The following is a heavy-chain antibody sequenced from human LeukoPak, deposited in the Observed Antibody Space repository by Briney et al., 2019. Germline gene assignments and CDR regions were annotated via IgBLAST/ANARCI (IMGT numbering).Heavy chain of an antibody. D-gene: IGHD3-22*01. CDR3: ARVSNYYDSTADAFDI. Sequence: PSETLSLTCTVSGGSISSYYWSWIRQPPGKGLEWIGYIYYSGSTNYNPSLKSRVTISVDTSKNQFSLKLSSVTAADTAVYYCARVSNYYDSTADAFDIWGQGTMVTVSS. CDR1: GGSISSYY. CDR2: IYYSGST. J-gene: IGHJ3*02. V-gene: IGHV4-59*01.